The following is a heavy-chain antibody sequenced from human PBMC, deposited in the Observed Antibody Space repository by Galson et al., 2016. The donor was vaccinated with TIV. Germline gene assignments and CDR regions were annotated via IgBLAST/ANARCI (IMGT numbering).Heavy chain of an antibody. CDR2: IKTDGSRT. CDR3: RARGDSRAHDVFDF. CDR1: GFTFSKFW. V-gene: IGHV3-74*01. J-gene: IGHJ3*01. Sequence: SLRLSCAASGFTFSKFWMHWVRQVPGKGLVCVSRIKTDGSRTDYVDAVQGRFTISRDNVKNLVYLQMDSLRVEDTAVYYCRARGDSRAHDVFDFWGRGTMVTVSS. D-gene: IGHD3-3*01.